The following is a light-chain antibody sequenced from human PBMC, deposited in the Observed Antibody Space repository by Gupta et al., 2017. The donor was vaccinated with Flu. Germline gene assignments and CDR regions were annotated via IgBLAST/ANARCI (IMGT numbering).Light chain of an antibody. CDR3: QQEDNTPLT. Sequence: DIVLTQSPDSLAVSLGEWATINCKSSQSALYNSNNRNYLAWYQQKPGQPPRLLIYWASTRESGVPDRFSGSGSGTDFTLTSSSLQAEDVAVYYCQQEDNTPLTFGGGTKVEIK. J-gene: IGKJ4*01. CDR1: QSALYNSNNRNY. CDR2: WAS. V-gene: IGKV4-1*01.